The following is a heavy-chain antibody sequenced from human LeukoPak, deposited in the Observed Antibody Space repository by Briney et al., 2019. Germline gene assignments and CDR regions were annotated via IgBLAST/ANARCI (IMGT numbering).Heavy chain of an antibody. D-gene: IGHD2-15*01. CDR3: AKDREAYCSGGSCYSAFDY. CDR2: ISERGGNT. J-gene: IGHJ4*02. Sequence: PGGSLRLSCAASGFTFSSFAMSWVRQAPGRGLEWVSGISERGGNTYHTDSVKGRFTISRDNSKNTLYLQMNSLRAEDTAIYYCAKDREAYCSGGSCYSAFDYWGQGTLVTVSS. V-gene: IGHV3-23*01. CDR1: GFTFSSFA.